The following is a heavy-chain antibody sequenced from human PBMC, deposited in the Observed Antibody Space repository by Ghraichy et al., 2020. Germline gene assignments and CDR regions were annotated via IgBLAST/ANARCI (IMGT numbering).Heavy chain of an antibody. CDR1: GFSLTTSGVG. CDR3: AHRLVAARSQRYYYYGMDV. D-gene: IGHD6-6*01. V-gene: IGHV2-5*01. J-gene: IGHJ6*02. Sequence: SGPTLVKPTQTLTLTCTFSGFSLTTSGVGVGWIRQPPGKALEWLALIYWNDDKRYSPSLKSRLTITKDTSKNQVVLTMTNMDPVDTATYYCAHRLVAARSQRYYYYGMDVWGQGTTVTVSS. CDR2: IYWNDDK.